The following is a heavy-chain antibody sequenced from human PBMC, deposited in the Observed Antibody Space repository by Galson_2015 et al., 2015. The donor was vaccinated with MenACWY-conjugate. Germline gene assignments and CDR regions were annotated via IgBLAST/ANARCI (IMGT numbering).Heavy chain of an antibody. J-gene: IGHJ3*02. CDR2: ISGSVTST. CDR3: AKGMGTTAKYAFDI. D-gene: IGHD7-27*01. CDR1: GFTFSSYA. V-gene: IGHV3-23*01. Sequence: SLRLSCAASGFTFSSYAMSWVRQAPGKGLEWVSGISGSVTSTSYADSVKGRFTISRDNSKNTLYLQMNSLRAEDTAVYYCAKGMGTTAKYAFDIWGQGTTVTVSS.